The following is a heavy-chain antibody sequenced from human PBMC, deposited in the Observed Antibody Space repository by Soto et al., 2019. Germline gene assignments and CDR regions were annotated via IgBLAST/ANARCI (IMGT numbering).Heavy chain of an antibody. Sequence: TLSLTCAVSGGSISSGGYSWSWIRQPPGKGLEWIGYIYHSGSTYYNPSLKSRVTISVDRSKNQFSLKLSSVTAADTAVYYCARGYGYGGNSRYFQHWGQGTLVTVSS. J-gene: IGHJ1*01. V-gene: IGHV4-30-2*01. CDR1: GGSISSGGYS. CDR3: ARGYGYGGNSRYFQH. CDR2: IYHSGST. D-gene: IGHD5-18*01.